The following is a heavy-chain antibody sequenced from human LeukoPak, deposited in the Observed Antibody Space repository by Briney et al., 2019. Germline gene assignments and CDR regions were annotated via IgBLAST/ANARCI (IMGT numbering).Heavy chain of an antibody. J-gene: IGHJ4*02. D-gene: IGHD6-13*01. CDR1: GYSFTNYG. Sequence: ASVKVSCKASGYSFTNYGITWVRQAPGQGLEWMGWVSAYNGDTVYAQKFQGRVTMTTDTSTSTAYMELRSLRSDDSVVYYCARDNEIAAAGTSHYFDYWGQGTLVTVSS. CDR2: VSAYNGDT. CDR3: ARDNEIAAAGTSHYFDY. V-gene: IGHV1-18*01.